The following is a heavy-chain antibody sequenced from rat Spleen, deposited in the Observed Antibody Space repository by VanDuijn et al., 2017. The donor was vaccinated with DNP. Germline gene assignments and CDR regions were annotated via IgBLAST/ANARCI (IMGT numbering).Heavy chain of an antibody. V-gene: IGHV2-41*01. CDR2: IWNSGGT. CDR3: ARDLLRWRRGFAY. Sequence: QVQQKESGPGLVQPSQTLSLTCTVAGFSLTEYNVHWVRQPPGKGLEWMGVIWNSGGTRYDSTLKSRLTITKDTSKRQVFLKINSLQTEDTATYYWARDLLRWRRGFAYWGQGTLVTVSS. J-gene: IGHJ3*01. D-gene: IGHD1-11*01. CDR1: GFSLTEYN.